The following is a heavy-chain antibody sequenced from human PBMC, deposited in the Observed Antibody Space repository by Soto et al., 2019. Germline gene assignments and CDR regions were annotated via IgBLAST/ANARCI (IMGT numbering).Heavy chain of an antibody. V-gene: IGHV2-5*02. CDR3: AHSVLTVNCGQNWYFDL. Sequence: QITLKESGPTLAKPTQTLTLTCTFSGFSLSTSGVGVGWIRQPPGKSLEWLALIYLDDDKRYSPSLKSRLTITKDTSKNQVVLTMTNMDPVDTATYYCAHSVLTVNCGQNWYFDLWGRGTLVTLSS. CDR2: IYLDDDK. CDR1: GFSLSTSGVG. D-gene: IGHD7-27*01. J-gene: IGHJ2*01.